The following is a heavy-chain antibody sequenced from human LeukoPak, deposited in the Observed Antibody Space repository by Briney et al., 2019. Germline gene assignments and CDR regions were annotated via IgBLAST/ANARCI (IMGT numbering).Heavy chain of an antibody. V-gene: IGHV1-69*13. CDR2: VIPIFGTA. CDR1: GGSFSIYA. CDR3: AGGGGFAVAGLYWFDP. Sequence: SSVNLSCNASGGSFSIYAICWVRHAPGPGLGWMGGVIPIFGTANYSQHFLSRGTITAVESTSTAYMELGSLRSEDAAVDYCAGGGGFAVAGLYWFDPGGEGTLVTVSS. D-gene: IGHD6-19*01. J-gene: IGHJ5*02.